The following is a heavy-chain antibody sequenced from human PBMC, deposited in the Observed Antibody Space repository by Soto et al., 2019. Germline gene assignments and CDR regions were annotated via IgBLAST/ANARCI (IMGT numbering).Heavy chain of an antibody. CDR3: AREGGDIVQMVYALPWY. CDR1: GYTFTDYY. V-gene: IGHV1-2*02. Sequence: ASVKVSCKASGYTFTDYYMHWVRQAPGQGLEWMGWINPNSGATSYAQRFQGRVAMTRDTSISTAYMELSRLTSDDTAVYYCAREGGDIVQMVYALPWYWGQGTLVTVSS. CDR2: INPNSGAT. D-gene: IGHD2-8*01. J-gene: IGHJ4*02.